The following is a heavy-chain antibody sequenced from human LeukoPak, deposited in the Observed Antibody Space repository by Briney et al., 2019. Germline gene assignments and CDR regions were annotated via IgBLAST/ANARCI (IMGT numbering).Heavy chain of an antibody. Sequence: PSETLSLTCTVSGGSISSGGYYWSWIRQHPGKGLEWIGYIYYSGSTYYNPSLKSRVTISVDTSKNQFSLKLSSVTAADTAVYYCARAPVVVAAFYYYYGMDVWGQGTTVTVSS. CDR3: ARAPVVVAAFYYYYGMDV. D-gene: IGHD2-15*01. CDR1: GGSISSGGYY. CDR2: IYYSGST. V-gene: IGHV4-31*03. J-gene: IGHJ6*02.